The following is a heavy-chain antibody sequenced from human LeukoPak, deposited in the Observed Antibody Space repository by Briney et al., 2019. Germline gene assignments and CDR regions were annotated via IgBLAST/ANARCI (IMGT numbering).Heavy chain of an antibody. D-gene: IGHD3-16*01. J-gene: IGHJ5*02. CDR1: GFTFSSFT. Sequence: GGSLRLSCAASGFTFSSFTMTWVRQAPGKGLEWVSAIGGRGGSTYYADSLEGRFTIARNNSKDMVYLQMNSLKVEDTAIYYCGKEGGAWGQGNKVTVSS. V-gene: IGHV3-23*01. CDR2: IGGRGGST. CDR3: GKEGGA.